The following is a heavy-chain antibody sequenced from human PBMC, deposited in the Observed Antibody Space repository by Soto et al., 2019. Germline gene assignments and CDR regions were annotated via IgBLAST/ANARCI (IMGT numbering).Heavy chain of an antibody. CDR1: GYTSTSYY. CDR2: INPSGGST. Sequence: ASVKVSCKASGYTSTSYYMHWVRQAPGQGLEWMGIINPSGGSTSYAQKFQGRVTMTRDTSTSTVYMELGSLRSEDTAVYYCARNPSPQDPAIRFLEWLPIEQSFDPWGQGTLVTVSS. CDR3: ARNPSPQDPAIRFLEWLPIEQSFDP. J-gene: IGHJ5*02. V-gene: IGHV1-46*03. D-gene: IGHD3-3*01.